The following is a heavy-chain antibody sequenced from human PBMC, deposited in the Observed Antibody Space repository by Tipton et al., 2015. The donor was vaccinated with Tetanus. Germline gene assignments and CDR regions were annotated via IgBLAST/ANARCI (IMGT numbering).Heavy chain of an antibody. CDR3: ARATANSAFAF. D-gene: IGHD2-21*02. J-gene: IGHJ4*02. CDR1: GYTFTGNY. CDR2: INPNSGGT. V-gene: IGHV1-2*02. Sequence: QSGAEVKKPGASVKVSCTASGYTFTGNYIHWVRQVPGQRLEWMAWINPNSGGTDFARKFQGRVTVTRDTSISTAYMELSGLRSDDTAVYFCARATANSAFAFWGQGTRVIVSS.